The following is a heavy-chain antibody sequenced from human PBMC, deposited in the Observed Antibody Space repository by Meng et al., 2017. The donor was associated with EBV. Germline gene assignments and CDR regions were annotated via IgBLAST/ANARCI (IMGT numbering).Heavy chain of an antibody. CDR3: ARVSFYDYWSGYSFNWFDP. Sequence: QLQLYQSGPGLVKPSETLSLTCTVPGDSISSRSYYWGWIRQSPGKGLEWIGNVYYSGNSYYNPSLKSRVTISVDTSKNQFYLKLISVTAADTAVYFCARVSFYDYWSGYSFNWFDPWGQGPLVTVSS. V-gene: IGHV4-39*01. CDR2: VYYSGNS. D-gene: IGHD3-3*01. CDR1: GDSISSRSYY. J-gene: IGHJ5*02.